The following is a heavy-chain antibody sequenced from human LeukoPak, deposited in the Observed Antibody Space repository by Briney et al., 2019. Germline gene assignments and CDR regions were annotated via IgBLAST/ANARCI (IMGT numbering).Heavy chain of an antibody. D-gene: IGHD3-22*01. Sequence: ASVKVSCKASGGTFSSYAISWVRQAPGQGLEWMGGIIPIFGTANYAQKFQGRVTITTDESTSTAYMELSSLRSEDTAVYYCARPRDTYYYDSSGYYAFDIWGQGTMVTVSS. CDR2: IIPIFGTA. V-gene: IGHV1-69*05. CDR3: ARPRDTYYYDSSGYYAFDI. CDR1: GGTFSSYA. J-gene: IGHJ3*02.